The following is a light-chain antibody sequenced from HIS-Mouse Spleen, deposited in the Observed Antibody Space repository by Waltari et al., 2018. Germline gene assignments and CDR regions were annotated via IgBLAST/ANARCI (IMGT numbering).Light chain of an antibody. CDR1: SSDVGGYNY. J-gene: IGLJ1*01. CDR2: EVS. CDR3: SSYTSSSILYV. V-gene: IGLV2-14*01. Sequence: QSALTQPASVSGSPGQSITISCTGTSSDVGGYNYVSWYQQHPGKAPKLMIYEVSNRPSGVSTRFSGSKSGNTASLTISGLQAEDEADYYCSSYTSSSILYVFGTGTKVTVL.